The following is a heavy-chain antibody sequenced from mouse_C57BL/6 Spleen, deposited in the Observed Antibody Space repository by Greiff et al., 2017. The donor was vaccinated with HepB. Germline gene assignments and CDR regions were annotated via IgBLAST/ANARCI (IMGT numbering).Heavy chain of an antibody. Sequence: VRLMESGPGLVAPSQSLSITCTVPGFSLTSYAISWVSQPPGKGLEWLGVIWTGGGTNYNSALKSRLSISKDNSKSQVFLKMNSLQTDDTARYYCARSQIDDGYFYYAMDYWGQGTSVTVSS. CDR3: ARSQIDDGYFYYAMDY. V-gene: IGHV2-9-1*01. D-gene: IGHD2-3*01. J-gene: IGHJ4*01. CDR1: GFSLTSYA. CDR2: IWTGGGT.